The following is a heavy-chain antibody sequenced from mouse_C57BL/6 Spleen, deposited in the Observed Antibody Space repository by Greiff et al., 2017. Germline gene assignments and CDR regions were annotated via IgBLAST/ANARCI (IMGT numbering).Heavy chain of an antibody. CDR1: GYTFTSYW. Sequence: QVQLQQPGAELVRPGSSVKLSCKASGYTFTSYWMPWVKQRPIQGLEWIGNIDPSDSETHYNQKFKDKATLTVDKSSSTAYMQLSSLTSEDSAVYYCARRAYGGFYAMDYWGQGTSVTVSS. V-gene: IGHV1-52*01. CDR2: IDPSDSET. J-gene: IGHJ4*01. CDR3: ARRAYGGFYAMDY. D-gene: IGHD1-2*01.